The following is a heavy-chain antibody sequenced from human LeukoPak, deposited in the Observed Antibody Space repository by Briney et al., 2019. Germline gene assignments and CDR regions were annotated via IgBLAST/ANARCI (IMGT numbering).Heavy chain of an antibody. J-gene: IGHJ4*02. V-gene: IGHV1-46*01. CDR1: GYTFTSYY. Sequence: ASVKVSCKASGYTFTSYYMHWVRQAPGQGLEWMGIINPGGGSTSYAQKFQGRVTMTRDTSTSTVYMELSSLRSEDTAVYYCARDRALRGSTDYWGQGTLVTVSS. CDR3: ARDRALRGSTDY. CDR2: INPGGGST. D-gene: IGHD3-10*01.